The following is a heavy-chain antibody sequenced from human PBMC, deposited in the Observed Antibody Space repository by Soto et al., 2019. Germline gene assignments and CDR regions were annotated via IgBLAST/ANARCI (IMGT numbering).Heavy chain of an antibody. CDR1: GFTVSSNY. CDR3: ARAVYGDPDGFDY. J-gene: IGHJ4*02. CDR2: IYSGGST. D-gene: IGHD4-17*01. Sequence: GGSLRLSCAASGFTVSSNYMSWVRQAPGKGLEWVSVIYSGGSTYYADSVKGRFTISRDNSKNTLYLQMNSLRAEDTAVYYCARAVYGDPDGFDYWGQGTLVTVSS. V-gene: IGHV3-66*01.